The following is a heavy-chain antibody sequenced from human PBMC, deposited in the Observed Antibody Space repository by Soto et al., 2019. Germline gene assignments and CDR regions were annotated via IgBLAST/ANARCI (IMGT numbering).Heavy chain of an antibody. CDR1: GFTFSSYA. V-gene: IGHV3-23*01. D-gene: IGHD3-10*02. CDR3: ANVRSRAQDY. J-gene: IGHJ4*02. Sequence: EVQLLESGGGLVQPGGSLRLSCAASGFTFSSYAMSWVRQAPGKGLEWVSAISGSGGSTYYADSVKGRFTISRDNSKNTLSRQMKRLRAVATAVNCCANVRSRAQDYWGQGPLVTFSP. CDR2: ISGSGGST.